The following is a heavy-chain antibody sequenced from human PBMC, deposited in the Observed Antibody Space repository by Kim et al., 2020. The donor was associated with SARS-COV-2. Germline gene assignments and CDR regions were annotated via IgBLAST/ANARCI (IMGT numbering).Heavy chain of an antibody. D-gene: IGHD3-3*01. CDR2: IYYSGST. V-gene: IGHV4-39*01. Sequence: SETRSLTCTVSGGSISSSSYYWGWIRQPPGKGLEWIGSIYYSGSTYYNPSLKSRVTISVDTSKNQFSLKLSSVTAADTAVYYCARHIEITIFGVVITPGWFDPWGQGTLVTVSS. CDR1: GGSISSSSYY. J-gene: IGHJ5*02. CDR3: ARHIEITIFGVVITPGWFDP.